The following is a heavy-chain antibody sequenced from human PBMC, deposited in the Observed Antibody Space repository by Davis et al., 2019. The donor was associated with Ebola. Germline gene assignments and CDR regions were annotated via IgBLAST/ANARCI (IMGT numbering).Heavy chain of an antibody. CDR2: TYYTSKWFN. Sequence: HSQTLSLTCVISGDSVSNGAWNWIRQSPSRGLEWLGRTYYTSKWFNEYALSVKSRITVNPDTSKNQFTLQLTSVTPEDTALYYCARGWLRGGMDVWGEGITVTVSS. J-gene: IGHJ6*04. CDR1: GDSVSNGA. CDR3: ARGWLRGGMDV. V-gene: IGHV6-1*01. D-gene: IGHD5-18*01.